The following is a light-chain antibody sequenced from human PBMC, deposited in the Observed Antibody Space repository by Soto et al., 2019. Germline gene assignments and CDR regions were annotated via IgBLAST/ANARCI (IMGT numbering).Light chain of an antibody. V-gene: IGKV3-20*01. CDR2: GAS. CDR1: QSVSSSY. J-gene: IGKJ5*01. CDR3: QHFGGTTFT. Sequence: EIVLTQSPGTLSLSPGEGATLSCRASQSVSSSYIAWYQQRPGQTPSLLIYGASTRATGIPDRFNGSGSGTHFTLTISRLEPGDFAVYYCQHFGGTTFTFGQGTRLEIK.